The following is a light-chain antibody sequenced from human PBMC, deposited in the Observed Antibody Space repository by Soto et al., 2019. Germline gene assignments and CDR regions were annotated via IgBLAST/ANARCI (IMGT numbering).Light chain of an antibody. Sequence: QSALTQPPSASGSPGQLVTISCTGTKNDIGVYDFVSWYQHHPGKAPRLIIYEVVQRPSGVPDRFSGSKSGNTASLTVSGLQAADEGDYFCKSYAGSNTYVFGSGTKVTVL. CDR2: EVV. CDR3: KSYAGSNTYV. V-gene: IGLV2-8*01. J-gene: IGLJ1*01. CDR1: KNDIGVYDF.